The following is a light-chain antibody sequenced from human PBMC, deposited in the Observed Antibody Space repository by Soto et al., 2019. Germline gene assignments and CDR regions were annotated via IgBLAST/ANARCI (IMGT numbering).Light chain of an antibody. J-gene: IGKJ5*01. Sequence: VRRGGKASRSCRASQSVSSYLAWYQQKPGQAPRLLIYDASNRATGIPARFSGSGSGTDFTLTISSLETEDFAVYYCQQLTTRLLITFGQGTRLEIK. CDR3: QQLTTRLLIT. CDR1: QSVSSY. V-gene: IGKV3-11*01. CDR2: DAS.